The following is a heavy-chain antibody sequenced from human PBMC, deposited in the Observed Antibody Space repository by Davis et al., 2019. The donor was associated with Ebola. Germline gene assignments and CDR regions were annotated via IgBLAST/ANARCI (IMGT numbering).Heavy chain of an antibody. CDR1: GYTFTSYA. Sequence: ASVKVSCKASGYTFTSYAMHWVRQAPGQRLEWMGWINAGNGNTKYSQKFQGRVTITRDTSASTAYMELSSLRSEDTAVYYCAIERFDSSGYPYFDYWGQGTLVTVSS. CDR3: AIERFDSSGYPYFDY. V-gene: IGHV1-3*01. CDR2: INAGNGNT. J-gene: IGHJ4*02. D-gene: IGHD3-22*01.